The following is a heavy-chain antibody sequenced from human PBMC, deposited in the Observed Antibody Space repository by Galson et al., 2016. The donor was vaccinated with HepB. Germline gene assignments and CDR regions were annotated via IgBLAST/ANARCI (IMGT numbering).Heavy chain of an antibody. Sequence: ETLSLTCTVSRGSVSTNDYSWSWVRQSPGQGLEWIGCIHISAGTKYNPSLKSRVAMSMDKSKRQFSLKLSSVTAADTAVYYCARAREGGSGSYWSRNPKYYYFYDMDVWGQGTTVTVS. J-gene: IGHJ6*02. CDR3: ARAREGGSGSYWSRNPKYYYFYDMDV. V-gene: IGHV4-61*08. CDR2: IHISAGT. D-gene: IGHD3-10*01. CDR1: RGSVSTNDYS.